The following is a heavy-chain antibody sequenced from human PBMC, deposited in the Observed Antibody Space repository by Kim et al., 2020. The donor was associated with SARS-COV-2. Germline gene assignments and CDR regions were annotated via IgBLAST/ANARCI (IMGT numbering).Heavy chain of an antibody. CDR3: ATARLPTSVEVTVRFD. CDR1: GYTFTSYD. J-gene: IGHJ3*01. V-gene: IGHV1-8*01. CDR2: MNPYSGDT. Sequence: ASVTVSCKAAGYTFTSYDMNWVRQAPGQGFEWMGWMNPYSGDTAYPQNFQERVPFTIHPSITTAYMEMRGLTSADTAIYYFATARLPTSVEVTVRFD. D-gene: IGHD5-12*01.